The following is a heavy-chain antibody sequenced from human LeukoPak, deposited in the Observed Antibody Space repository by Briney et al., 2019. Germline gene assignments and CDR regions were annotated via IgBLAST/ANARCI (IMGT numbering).Heavy chain of an antibody. CDR1: GFTFSSYA. V-gene: IGHV3-23*01. Sequence: AGGSLRLSCAASGFTFSSYAMSWVRQAPGKGLEWVSAISGSGGSTYYADSVRGRFTIFRDNSMNTLYLQMNSVRAEDTAVYYWAKYAVGEMFFGDYLGQGALVAVSS. J-gene: IGHJ4*02. D-gene: IGHD3/OR15-3a*01. CDR3: AKYAVGEMFFGDY. CDR2: ISGSGGST.